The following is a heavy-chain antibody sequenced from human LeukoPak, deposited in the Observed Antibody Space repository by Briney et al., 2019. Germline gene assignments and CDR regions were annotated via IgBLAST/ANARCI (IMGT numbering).Heavy chain of an antibody. Sequence: SGGSLRLSCAASGFTFSSYSMNWVRQAPGKGLEWVSSISSSSSYIYYADSVKGRFTISRDNAKNSLYLQMNSLRAEDTAVYYCARVHGSGNYGDYWGQGTLVTVSS. D-gene: IGHD3-10*01. CDR3: ARVHGSGNYGDY. J-gene: IGHJ4*02. CDR1: GFTFSSYS. CDR2: ISSSSSYI. V-gene: IGHV3-21*04.